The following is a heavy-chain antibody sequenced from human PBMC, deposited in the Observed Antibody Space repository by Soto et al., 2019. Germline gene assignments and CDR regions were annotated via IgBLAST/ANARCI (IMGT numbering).Heavy chain of an antibody. V-gene: IGHV4-61*01. CDR3: ARGEAASGPPFDL. Sequence: PAETLSLTCSVSGGAIISGYYLSWVRHPPGRGLEWIAYIFHSGITNYNPSLKSRVTISVDTSKNQFSLKLNSLTAADTAVYYCARGEAASGPPFDLWGQGTLVTVSS. J-gene: IGHJ4*02. CDR2: IFHSGIT. CDR1: GGAIISGYY. D-gene: IGHD6-13*01.